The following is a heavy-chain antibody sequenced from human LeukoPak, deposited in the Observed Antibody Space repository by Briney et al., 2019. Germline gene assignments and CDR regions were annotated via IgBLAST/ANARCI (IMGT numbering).Heavy chain of an antibody. Sequence: SETLSLTCAVYGGSFSGYYWSWIRQPPGKGLECIGEINHSGSTNYNPSLKSRVTISVDTSKNQFSLKLSPVTAADTAVYYCAREGPESAGNYWGQGTLVTVSS. CDR2: INHSGST. CDR3: AREGPESAGNY. J-gene: IGHJ4*02. D-gene: IGHD1-1*01. V-gene: IGHV4-34*01. CDR1: GGSFSGYY.